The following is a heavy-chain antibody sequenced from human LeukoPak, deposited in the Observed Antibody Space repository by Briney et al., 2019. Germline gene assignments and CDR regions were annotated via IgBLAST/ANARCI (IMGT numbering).Heavy chain of an antibody. J-gene: IGHJ4*02. Sequence: SQTLSLTCAISGDSVSSNSAAWNWIRQSPSRGLEWLGRTYYRSKWYNDYAVSVKSRITINPDTSKNQFSLQLNSVTPEDTAVYYCARGPQGYCSGGSCPKYYFDYRGQGTLVTVSS. D-gene: IGHD2-15*01. CDR3: ARGPQGYCSGGSCPKYYFDY. V-gene: IGHV6-1*01. CDR2: TYYRSKWYN. CDR1: GDSVSSNSAA.